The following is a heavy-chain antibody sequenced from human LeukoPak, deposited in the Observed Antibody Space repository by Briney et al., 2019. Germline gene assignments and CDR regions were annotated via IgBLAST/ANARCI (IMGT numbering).Heavy chain of an antibody. V-gene: IGHV1-69*02. CDR2: IIPILDIA. Sequence: SVKVSCKASGGTFSSYTISWVRQAPGQGLEWMGRIIPILDIANYAQKFQGRVTITAGKSTSTAYMELSSLRSEDTAVYYCARGPRHGAFDPWGQGTLVTVSS. CDR1: GGTFSSYT. CDR3: ARGPRHGAFDP. J-gene: IGHJ5*02. D-gene: IGHD4/OR15-4a*01.